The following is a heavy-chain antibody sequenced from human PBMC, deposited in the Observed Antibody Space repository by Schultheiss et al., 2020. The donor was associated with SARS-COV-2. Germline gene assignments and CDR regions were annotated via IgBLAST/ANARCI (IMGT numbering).Heavy chain of an antibody. CDR1: GFTFSSYS. CDR3: ARAGSTLRHWYFDL. V-gene: IGHV3-48*04. CDR2: ISSSGSTI. Sequence: GGSLRLSCAASGFTFSSYSMNWVRQAPGKGLEWVSYISSSGSTIYYADSVKGRFTISRDNAKNSLYLQMNSLRAEDTAVYYCARAGSTLRHWYFDLWGRGTLVTVSS. D-gene: IGHD3-10*01. J-gene: IGHJ2*01.